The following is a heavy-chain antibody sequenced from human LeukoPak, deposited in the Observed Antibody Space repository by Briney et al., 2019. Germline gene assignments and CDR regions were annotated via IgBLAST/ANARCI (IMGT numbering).Heavy chain of an antibody. V-gene: IGHV3-48*02. CDR1: GFTFRSYN. J-gene: IGHJ5*02. CDR3: ARSANPGVHEFDP. Sequence: GGSLRLSCAASGFTFRSYNMAWVRQAPGKGLEWLSYITTSNTINYADSVKGRFTMSRENAKNSLYLQMNSLRDEDTAVYYCARSANPGVHEFDPWGQGTLVTVSS. D-gene: IGHD6-6*01. CDR2: ITTSNTI.